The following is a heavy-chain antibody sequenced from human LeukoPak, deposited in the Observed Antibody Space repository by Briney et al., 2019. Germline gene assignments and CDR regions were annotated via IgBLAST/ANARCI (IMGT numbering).Heavy chain of an antibody. CDR3: ARGRHRGLVLYYFDY. Sequence: SETLSLTCAVYGGSFSGYYWSWICQPPGKGLEWIGEINHSGSTNYNPSLKSRVTISVDTSKNQFSLKLSSVTAADTAVYYCARGRHRGLVLYYFDYWGQGTLVTVSS. CDR1: GGSFSGYY. D-gene: IGHD6-19*01. J-gene: IGHJ4*02. CDR2: INHSGST. V-gene: IGHV4-34*01.